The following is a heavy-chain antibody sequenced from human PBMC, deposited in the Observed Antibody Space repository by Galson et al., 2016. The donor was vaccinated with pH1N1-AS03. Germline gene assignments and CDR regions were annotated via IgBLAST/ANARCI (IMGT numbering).Heavy chain of an antibody. CDR3: VADLDY. Sequence: SLRLSCAASGFTFSSYAMHWVRQAPGKGLEWVAVISYDGTNKYYADSVKVRFTISRDNSKNTLYLQMNSLRVEDTAVYYCVADLDYWGQGTLVTVSS. CDR1: GFTFSSYA. J-gene: IGHJ4*02. CDR2: ISYDGTNK. D-gene: IGHD6-13*01. V-gene: IGHV3-30*01.